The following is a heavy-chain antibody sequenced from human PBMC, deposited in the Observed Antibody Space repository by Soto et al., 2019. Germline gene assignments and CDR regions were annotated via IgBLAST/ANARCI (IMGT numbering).Heavy chain of an antibody. CDR1: GFTFSSYE. CDR3: ARDQGGYKYGDFDY. CDR2: ISGSDDTK. D-gene: IGHD5-18*01. J-gene: IGHJ4*02. Sequence: GGSLSLSCAASGFTFSSYEMNWVRQAPGKGLEWISYISGSDDTKYYADSVKGRFTISRDNPKNSLYPQMNSLRAEDTAVYYCARDQGGYKYGDFDYWGQGILVTVSS. V-gene: IGHV3-48*03.